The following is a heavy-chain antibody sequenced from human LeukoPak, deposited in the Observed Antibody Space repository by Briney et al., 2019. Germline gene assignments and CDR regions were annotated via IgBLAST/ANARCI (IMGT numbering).Heavy chain of an antibody. CDR2: IIGSGDLI. V-gene: IGHV3-48*02. Sequence: GGSLRLSCAASGFAFSGYSMNWVRQAPGKGLEWVLFIIGSGDLIYYADSVKGRFTISRDNAKNSLYLQMNSLRDEDTAVYYCARVRGATLSYHYFDYWGQGALVTVSS. CDR3: ARVRGATLSYHYFDY. J-gene: IGHJ4*02. CDR1: GFAFSGYS. D-gene: IGHD1-26*01.